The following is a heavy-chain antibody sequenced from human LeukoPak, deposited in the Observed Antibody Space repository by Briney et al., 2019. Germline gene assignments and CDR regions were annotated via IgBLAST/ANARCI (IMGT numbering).Heavy chain of an antibody. CDR1: GFIFSNYA. J-gene: IGHJ2*01. Sequence: GGSLRLSCAASGFIFSNYAMIWARQAPGKGLEWVSGITGSGDTTHYGDSMKGRFTISRDNSKNTLILQMNSLTVEDLAIYYCAKGMGTAYWYFDLWGRGTLVTVSA. CDR2: ITGSGDTT. V-gene: IGHV3-23*01. D-gene: IGHD7-27*01. CDR3: AKGMGTAYWYFDL.